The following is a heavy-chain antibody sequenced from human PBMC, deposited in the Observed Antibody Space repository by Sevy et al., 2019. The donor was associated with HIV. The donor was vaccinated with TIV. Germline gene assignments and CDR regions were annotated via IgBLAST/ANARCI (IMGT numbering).Heavy chain of an antibody. CDR2: INSDGSST. D-gene: IGHD3-22*01. Sequence: GGSLRLSCAASGFTFSSYWMHWVRQAPGKGLVWVSHINSDGSSTSYADSVKGRFTISRDNAKNTLYLQMNSLRAEDTAVYYCASAPYYYDSSGYLFDYWGQGTLVTVSS. CDR3: ASAPYYYDSSGYLFDY. CDR1: GFTFSSYW. J-gene: IGHJ4*02. V-gene: IGHV3-74*01.